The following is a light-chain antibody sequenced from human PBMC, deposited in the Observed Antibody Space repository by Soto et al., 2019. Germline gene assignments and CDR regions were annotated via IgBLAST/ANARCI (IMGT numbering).Light chain of an antibody. Sequence: DIQMTQSPSTLSASVGDRVTITCRASQSISSWLAWYQHKPGKAPKLLIYEASSLQSGVPSRFSGSGSGTEFTLTISSPQPDDFATYFCQQADSFPLTFGGGTKVDIK. CDR3: QQADSFPLT. J-gene: IGKJ4*01. CDR1: QSISSW. CDR2: EAS. V-gene: IGKV1-5*03.